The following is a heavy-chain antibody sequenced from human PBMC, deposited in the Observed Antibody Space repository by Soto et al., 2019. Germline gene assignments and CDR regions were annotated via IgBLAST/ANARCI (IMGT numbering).Heavy chain of an antibody. V-gene: IGHV3-48*01. CDR3: ARGRRSGRDAFDI. J-gene: IGHJ3*02. CDR2: ISSGSAII. D-gene: IGHD1-26*01. CDR1: GFTFSSYS. Sequence: GGSLRLSCVASGFTFSSYSMNWVRQAPGKGLEWVSYISSGSAIIYYEDSVKGRFTISRDNAENSLYLQMNSLRAEDTAVYYCARGRRSGRDAFDIWGQGTMVTVSS.